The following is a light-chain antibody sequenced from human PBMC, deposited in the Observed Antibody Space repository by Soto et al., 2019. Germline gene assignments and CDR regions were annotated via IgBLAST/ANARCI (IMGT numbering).Light chain of an antibody. J-gene: IGKJ4*01. CDR1: QGISSH. CDR2: AAS. Sequence: IQLTQSPSSLSAAVGDRVTITCRASQGISSHLVWYQQKPGKAPKLLIYAASTLQSGVPSRFSGSGSGTDFTLTISSLQPEDFATYYCQLFNNYPLTFGGGIKVEIK. V-gene: IGKV1-9*01. CDR3: QLFNNYPLT.